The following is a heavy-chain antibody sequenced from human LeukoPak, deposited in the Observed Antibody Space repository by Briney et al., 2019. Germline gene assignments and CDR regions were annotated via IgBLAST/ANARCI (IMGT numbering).Heavy chain of an antibody. CDR2: ISSSSTYT. CDR3: ARSALGVGVTKGDFDY. V-gene: IGHV3-11*06. J-gene: IGHJ4*02. CDR1: GFTFSDYY. D-gene: IGHD1-26*01. Sequence: GGSLRLSCAASGFTFSDYYMSWIRQAPGKGLEWVSYISSSSTYTNYADSVKGRFTISRDNAKNSLYLQMNSLRAEETAVYYCARSALGVGVTKGDFDYWGQGTLVTVSS.